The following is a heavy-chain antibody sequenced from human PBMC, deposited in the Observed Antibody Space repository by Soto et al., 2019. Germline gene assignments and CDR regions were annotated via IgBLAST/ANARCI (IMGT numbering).Heavy chain of an antibody. CDR2: IIPIFGTA. Sequence: QVQLVQSGAEVKKPGSSGKVSCKASGGTFSSYAISWVRQAPGQGLEWMGGIIPIFGTANYAQKFQGRVTITADESTSTAYMELSSLRSEDTAVYYCARLLPAAAIAPGYYGMDVWGQGTTVTVSS. D-gene: IGHD2-2*01. J-gene: IGHJ6*02. CDR1: GGTFSSYA. CDR3: ARLLPAAAIAPGYYGMDV. V-gene: IGHV1-69*01.